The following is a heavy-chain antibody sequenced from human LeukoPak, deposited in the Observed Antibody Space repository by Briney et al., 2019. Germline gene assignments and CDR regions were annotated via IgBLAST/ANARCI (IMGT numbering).Heavy chain of an antibody. D-gene: IGHD1-26*01. CDR2: LGHDGNYI. CDR1: SFTFSNYG. Sequence: GGSLRLSRAASSFTFSNYGMYWVRQAPGKGLEWVAVLGHDGNYIYYGDSVKGRFTISRDNSKNTLYLQMNSLRAEDTAVYFCARDRGSHYLDYWGQGTLVTVSS. V-gene: IGHV3-33*01. CDR3: ARDRGSHYLDY. J-gene: IGHJ4*02.